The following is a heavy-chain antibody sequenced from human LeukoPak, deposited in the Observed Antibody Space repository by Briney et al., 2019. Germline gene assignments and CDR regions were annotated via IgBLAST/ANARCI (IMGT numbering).Heavy chain of an antibody. CDR3: ARIYGPYSGWFFDY. Sequence: PGGSLRLSCAASGFTFGTYGMNWVRQVPGKGLEWVSYISSSSGSIYYTDSVKGRFTISRDGSKNSLYLQMNSLRAEDTAVYYCARIYGPYSGWFFDYWGQGTLVTVSS. CDR2: ISSSSGSI. J-gene: IGHJ4*02. D-gene: IGHD6-19*01. V-gene: IGHV3-48*01. CDR1: GFTFGTYG.